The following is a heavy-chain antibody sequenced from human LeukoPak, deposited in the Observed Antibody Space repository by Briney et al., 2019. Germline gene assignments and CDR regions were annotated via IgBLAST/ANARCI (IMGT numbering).Heavy chain of an antibody. Sequence: PGGSLRLSCAASGFTFSDYSTTWVRQAPGKGLEWVSYISSSSTTIYYADSVKGRFTISRDNAKKSLYLQMNSLRAEDTGVYCCARDVYRGSSWYAFDFWGQGTLVTVSS. J-gene: IGHJ4*02. CDR1: GFTFSDYS. CDR3: ARDVYRGSSWYAFDF. V-gene: IGHV3-48*04. D-gene: IGHD6-13*01. CDR2: ISSSSTTI.